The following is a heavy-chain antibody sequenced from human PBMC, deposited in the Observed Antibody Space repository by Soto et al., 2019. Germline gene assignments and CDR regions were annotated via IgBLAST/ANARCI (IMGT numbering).Heavy chain of an antibody. J-gene: IGHJ4*02. V-gene: IGHV3-53*01. CDR1: GFSVSSKY. CDR2: IYSGGTT. CDR3: AREPGSSGGDY. Sequence: EVQLVESGGGLIQPGGSLRLSCAASGFSVSSKYMSWVRQAPGKGLEWVSVIYSGGTTYYADSVKGRITISRDNSKNTLYLQMSSLRAEDTAVYYCAREPGSSGGDYWGQGTLVTVSS. D-gene: IGHD6-6*01.